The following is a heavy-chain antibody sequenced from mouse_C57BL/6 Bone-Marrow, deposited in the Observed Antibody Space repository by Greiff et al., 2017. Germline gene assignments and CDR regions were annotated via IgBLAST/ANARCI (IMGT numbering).Heavy chain of an antibody. V-gene: IGHV1-69*01. D-gene: IGHD2-2*01. Sequence: QVQLQQPGAELVMPGASVKLSCKASGYTFTSYWMHWVKQRPGQGLEWIGEIDPSDSYTNYTQKFKGKSTLTVDKSSSTAYMQLRSLTSVDSAVYYGARERLSGYCDVWGTGTTATVTS. J-gene: IGHJ1*03. CDR3: ARERLSGYCDV. CDR2: IDPSDSYT. CDR1: GYTFTSYW.